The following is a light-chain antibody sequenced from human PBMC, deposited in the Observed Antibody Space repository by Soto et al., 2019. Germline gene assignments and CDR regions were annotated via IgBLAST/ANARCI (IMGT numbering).Light chain of an antibody. CDR2: AAS. CDR3: QQAYNTPRT. J-gene: IGKJ1*01. CDR1: QNIGNY. V-gene: IGKV1-39*01. Sequence: DIQMTQSPSSLSTSIGDRVTITCRASQNIGNYLNWYQQRPGKAPKLLMYAASALQTGVPSRFGGSGSGTDFNLTITSVHPEDLGAFYCQQAYNTPRTFGQGTKVDSK.